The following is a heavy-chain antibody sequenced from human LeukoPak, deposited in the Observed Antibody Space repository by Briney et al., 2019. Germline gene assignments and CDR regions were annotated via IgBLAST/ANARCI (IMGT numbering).Heavy chain of an antibody. J-gene: IGHJ4*02. V-gene: IGHV3-23*01. CDR2: ISGSGGST. D-gene: IGHD4-17*01. Sequence: GGSLRLSCAASGFTFSSYAMSWVRQAPGKGLEWVSAISGSGGSTYYADSVKGRFTISRDNSKNTLYPQMNSLRAEDTAVYYCASVASTVTTVPGYYFDYWGQGTLVTVSS. CDR3: ASVASTVTTVPGYYFDY. CDR1: GFTFSSYA.